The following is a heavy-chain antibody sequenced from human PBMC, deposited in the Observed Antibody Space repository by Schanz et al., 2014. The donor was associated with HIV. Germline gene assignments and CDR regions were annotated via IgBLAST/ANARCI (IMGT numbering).Heavy chain of an antibody. D-gene: IGHD7-27*01. CDR2: INPSGTT. Sequence: QVQLVQPGAEVRKPGASVKVSCKASGYTFTSYDINWVRQATGQGLEWMGVINPSGTTRYAQKFQGRVTMTTDTSTSTAYMELRSLRSDDTAVFFCARDGGSTGDYFDSWGQGTLVTVSS. J-gene: IGHJ4*02. CDR3: ARDGGSTGDYFDS. CDR1: GYTFTSYD. V-gene: IGHV1-8*01.